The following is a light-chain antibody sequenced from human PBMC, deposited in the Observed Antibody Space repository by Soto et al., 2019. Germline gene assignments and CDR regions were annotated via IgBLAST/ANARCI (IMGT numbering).Light chain of an antibody. J-gene: IGKJ4*01. CDR2: DAS. V-gene: IGKV3-20*01. Sequence: ESVLTQSPGTLSLSPGERATLSCRASQSVSSSYLAWYQQKPGQAPRLLIYDASSRATGIPDRFSGSGSGTDFTLTISSLQPEDVAAYYCQKYNSAPLTFGGGTKVDIK. CDR3: QKYNSAPLT. CDR1: QSVSSSY.